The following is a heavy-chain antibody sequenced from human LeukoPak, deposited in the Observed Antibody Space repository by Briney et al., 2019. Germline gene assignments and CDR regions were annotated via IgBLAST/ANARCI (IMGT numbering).Heavy chain of an antibody. J-gene: IGHJ6*03. CDR3: ARERIAVAGTLSLFYYYYYLDV. V-gene: IGHV4-4*07. CDR2: ISTSGSS. CDR1: GGSISSYY. Sequence: PSETLSLTCTVSGGSISSYYWSWIRQPAGKGLEWIGRISTSGSSNYNPSLKSRVTMSVDTSKNQFSLKLSSVTAADTAVYYCARERIAVAGTLSLFYYYYYLDVWGKGTTVTVS. D-gene: IGHD6-19*01.